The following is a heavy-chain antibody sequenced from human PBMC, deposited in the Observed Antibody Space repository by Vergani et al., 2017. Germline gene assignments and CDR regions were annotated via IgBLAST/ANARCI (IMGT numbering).Heavy chain of an antibody. J-gene: IGHJ6*02. CDR1: GFTVSSNY. CDR3: AREEEIVGALYGMDV. V-gene: IGHV3-53*01. D-gene: IGHD1-26*01. CDR2: IYSGGST. Sequence: EVQLVEPGGGLIQPGGSLRLSCAASGFTVSSNYMSWVRQAPGKGLEWVSVIYSGGSTYYADSVKGRFTISRDNSKNTLYLQMNCLRAEDTAVYYCAREEEIVGALYGMDVWGQGTTVTVSS.